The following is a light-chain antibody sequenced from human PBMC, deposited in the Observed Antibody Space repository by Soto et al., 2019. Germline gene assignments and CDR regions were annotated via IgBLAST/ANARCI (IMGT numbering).Light chain of an antibody. CDR3: QQYSNWPPYT. J-gene: IGKJ2*01. V-gene: IGKV3-15*01. CDR1: QSVSSK. Sequence: EIVMTQSPATLSVSPWERATLSCRASQSVSSKLAWYQQKPGQTPRLLIYAASTRATGIPARFSGSGSGTEFALTITSLQSEDCAVYYCQQYSNWPPYTFGKGTKLEIK. CDR2: AAS.